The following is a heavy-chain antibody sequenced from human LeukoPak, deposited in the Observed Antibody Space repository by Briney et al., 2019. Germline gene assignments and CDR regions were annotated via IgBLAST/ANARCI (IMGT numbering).Heavy chain of an antibody. CDR2: ISGSGGST. D-gene: IGHD2-2*01. CDR1: GFTFSSYA. CDR3: ANSWYCSSTSCYSRYYYGMDV. V-gene: IGHV3-23*01. Sequence: GGSLRLSCAASGFTFSSYAMSWVRQAPGKGLEWVSAISGSGGSTYYADSVKGRFTISRDNSKNTLYLQMNSLRAEDTAVYYCANSWYCSSTSCYSRYYYGMDVWGQGTTVTVSS. J-gene: IGHJ6*02.